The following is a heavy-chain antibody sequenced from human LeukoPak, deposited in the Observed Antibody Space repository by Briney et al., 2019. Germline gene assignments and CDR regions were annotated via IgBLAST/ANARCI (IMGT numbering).Heavy chain of an antibody. D-gene: IGHD1-14*01. CDR3: AKPPGAISRYYFDY. J-gene: IGHJ4*02. V-gene: IGHV3-64D*06. Sequence: GGSLRLSCSASGFTFSSNAMHWVRQAPGKGLEYVSALSSNGGSTFSADSVRGRFTISRDNSKNTLYLQMSSLRAEDTAVYYCAKPPGAISRYYFDYWGQGTLVIVSS. CDR2: LSSNGGST. CDR1: GFTFSSNA.